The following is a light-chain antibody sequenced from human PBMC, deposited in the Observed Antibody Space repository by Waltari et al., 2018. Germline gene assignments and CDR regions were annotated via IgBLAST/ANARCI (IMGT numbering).Light chain of an antibody. V-gene: IGLV2-14*03. CDR3: CSYTNVGSWV. CDR2: DVS. Sequence: QSALTQPASVSGSPGQSIPLPCTGTSQAVGYSTYVSWYQQHPGRPPKLMISDVSDRPSGVSNRFSGSKSGNTASLTISGLQAEDEGDYYCCSYTNVGSWVFGGGTKVTVL. CDR1: SQAVGYSTY. J-gene: IGLJ3*02.